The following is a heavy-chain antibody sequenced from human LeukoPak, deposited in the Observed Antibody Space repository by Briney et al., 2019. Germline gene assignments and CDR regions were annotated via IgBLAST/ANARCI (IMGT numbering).Heavy chain of an antibody. CDR3: AKDALSSNWYRYFQH. CDR1: GFTFSSYA. Sequence: GGSLRLSCAASGFTFSSYAMSWVRQAPGKGLEWVSAISGSGGNTYYADSVKGRFTISRDNSKNTLYLQMNSLRAEDTAVYYCAKDALSSNWYRYFQHWGQGTLVTVSS. D-gene: IGHD6-13*01. V-gene: IGHV3-23*01. J-gene: IGHJ1*01. CDR2: ISGSGGNT.